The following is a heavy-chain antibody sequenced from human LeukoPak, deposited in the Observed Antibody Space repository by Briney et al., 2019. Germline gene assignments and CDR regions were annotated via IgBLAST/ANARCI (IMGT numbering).Heavy chain of an antibody. D-gene: IGHD1-14*01. J-gene: IGHJ4*02. Sequence: GGSLRLSCAASGFTFSSYWMHWVRQAPGKGLVWVSRINTDGSSTSYADSVKGRFTISRDNSNNSLFVQMNSLRAEDTAVYFCAESRSGSANRALQIFDNWGQGTLVTVSS. V-gene: IGHV3-74*01. CDR2: INTDGSST. CDR1: GFTFSSYW. CDR3: AESRSGSANRALQIFDN.